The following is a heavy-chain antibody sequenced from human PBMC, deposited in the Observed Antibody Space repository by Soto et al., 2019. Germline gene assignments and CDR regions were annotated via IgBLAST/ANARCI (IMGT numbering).Heavy chain of an antibody. J-gene: IGHJ4*02. CDR2: IKNKSDGGTT. V-gene: IGHV3-15*01. CDR3: TRGFHWGNWAGFDY. D-gene: IGHD7-27*01. CDR1: GFTFNNAW. Sequence: GGSLRLSCAASGFTFNNAWMRWVRQVPGKGLEWVGRIKNKSDGGTTDYTAAVKGRFSISRDDLENTLYLQMNSLRAEDTAVYYCTRGFHWGNWAGFDYWGQGTLVTVSS.